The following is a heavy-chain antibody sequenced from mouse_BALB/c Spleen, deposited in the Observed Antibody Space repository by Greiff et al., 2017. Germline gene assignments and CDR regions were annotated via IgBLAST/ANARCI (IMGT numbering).Heavy chain of an antibody. Sequence: EVKLVESGGGLVKPGGSLKLSCAASGFTFSSYAMSWVRQTPEKRLEWVASISSGGSTYYPDSVKGRFTISRDNARNILYLQMSSLRSEDTAMYYCARGTGDFGWSRFAYWGQGTLVTVSA. D-gene: IGHD2-3*01. V-gene: IGHV5-6-5*01. CDR3: ARGTGDFGWSRFAY. CDR2: ISSGGST. J-gene: IGHJ3*01. CDR1: GFTFSSYA.